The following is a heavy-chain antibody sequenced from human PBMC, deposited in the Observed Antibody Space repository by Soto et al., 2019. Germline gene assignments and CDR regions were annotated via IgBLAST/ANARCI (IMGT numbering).Heavy chain of an antibody. V-gene: IGHV3-30*18. CDR3: VKEGSSGWPYYYGLDV. J-gene: IGHJ6*02. CDR1: GFTFSSYG. D-gene: IGHD6-19*01. Sequence: QVQLVESGGGVVQPGRSLRLSCAASGFTFSSYGMHWVRQAPGKGLEWVAVISYDGSNKYYADSVKGRFTISRDNSKNPLYRQMSSLRAEDTAVYYCVKEGSSGWPYYYGLDVWGQGTTVTVSS. CDR2: ISYDGSNK.